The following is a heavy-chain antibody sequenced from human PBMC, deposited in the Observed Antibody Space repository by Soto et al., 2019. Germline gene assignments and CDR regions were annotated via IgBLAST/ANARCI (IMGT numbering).Heavy chain of an antibody. CDR2: INPSARSA. V-gene: IGHV1-46*04. CDR3: ARARLYCSGDSCWPSGFDP. D-gene: IGHD2-15*01. J-gene: IGHJ5*02. CDR1: GYTFTNYY. Sequence: AAVKVSCNASGYTFTNYYLHWVRQAPGQGLEWVGMINPSARSASYAQKLRGRLTMSVDTSKDQFSLKLTSVTPADTAVYYCARARLYCSGDSCWPSGFDPWGQGTLVTVSS.